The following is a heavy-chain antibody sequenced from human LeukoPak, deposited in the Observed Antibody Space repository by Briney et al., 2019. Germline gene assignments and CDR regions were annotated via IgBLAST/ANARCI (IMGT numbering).Heavy chain of an antibody. CDR1: GDSVSSNSAA. D-gene: IGHD2-15*01. Sequence: SQTLSLTCAISGDSVSSNSAAWNGIRQSPSRGLEWLGRTYYRSKWFIDYAVSVRSRITLNPDTSKNQFSLHLNSVTPEDTAVYYCARGYCSGGSCYAPDYWGQGTLVTVSS. J-gene: IGHJ4*02. CDR2: TYYRSKWFI. V-gene: IGHV6-1*01. CDR3: ARGYCSGGSCYAPDY.